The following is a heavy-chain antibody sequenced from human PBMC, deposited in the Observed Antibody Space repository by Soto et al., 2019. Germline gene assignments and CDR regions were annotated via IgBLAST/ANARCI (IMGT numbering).Heavy chain of an antibody. CDR2: ISAYNGNT. Sequence: ASVKVSCKASGYTFTSYGISWVRQAPGQGLEWMGWISAYNGNTNYAQKLQGRVTMTTDTSTSTAYMELRSRRSDDTAVYYCARVTSSGWYQWFDPWGQGTLVTVSS. CDR1: GYTFTSYG. J-gene: IGHJ5*02. D-gene: IGHD6-19*01. V-gene: IGHV1-18*04. CDR3: ARVTSSGWYQWFDP.